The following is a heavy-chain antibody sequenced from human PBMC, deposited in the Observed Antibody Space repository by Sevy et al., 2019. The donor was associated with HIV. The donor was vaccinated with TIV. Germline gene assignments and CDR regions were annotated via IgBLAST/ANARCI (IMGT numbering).Heavy chain of an antibody. J-gene: IGHJ6*02. Sequence: ASVKVSCKVSGYTLTELSMHWVRQAPGKGLEWMGGFDPGDGETIYAQKFQGRVTMTEDTSTDTAYMELSSLRSEDTAVYYCATRGRIAVPLYYYYGMDVWGQGTTVTVSS. D-gene: IGHD6-19*01. CDR3: ATRGRIAVPLYYYYGMDV. V-gene: IGHV1-24*01. CDR2: FDPGDGET. CDR1: GYTLTELS.